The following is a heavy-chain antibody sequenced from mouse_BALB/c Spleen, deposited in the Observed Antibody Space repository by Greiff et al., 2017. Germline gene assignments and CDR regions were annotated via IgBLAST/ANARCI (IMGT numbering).Heavy chain of an antibody. V-gene: IGHV2-9*02. J-gene: IGHJ3*01. D-gene: IGHD4-1*01. Sequence: VLLVESGPGLVAPSQSLSITCTVSGFSLTSYGVHWVRQPPGKGLEWLGVIWAGGSTNYNSALMSRLSISKDNSKSQVFLKMNSLQTDDTAMYYCARETPDWGWFAYWGQGTLVTVSA. CDR2: IWAGGST. CDR1: GFSLTSYG. CDR3: ARETPDWGWFAY.